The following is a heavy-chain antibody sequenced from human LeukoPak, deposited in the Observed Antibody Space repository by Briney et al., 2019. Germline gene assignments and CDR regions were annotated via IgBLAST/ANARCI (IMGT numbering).Heavy chain of an antibody. CDR1: GFIFGDDA. V-gene: IGHV3-49*04. D-gene: IGHD3-22*01. Sequence: GGSLRLSCAASGFIFGDDAVSWVRQAPGKGLEWISLIRSKRYDGTTEYAASVKGRFTISRDDYKSIAYLQMTSLKTEDTAMYYCTRGRDYHSAGYYHDSWGQGTLVTVSS. J-gene: IGHJ5*01. CDR3: TRGRDYHSAGYYHDS. CDR2: IRSKRYDGTT.